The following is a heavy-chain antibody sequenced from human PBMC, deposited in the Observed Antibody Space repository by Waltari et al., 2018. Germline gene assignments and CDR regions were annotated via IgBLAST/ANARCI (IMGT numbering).Heavy chain of an antibody. Sequence: EVQLLQSGGCLVQPWGSLRRSCAASGFTFSTYAITWARQAPGKGLECVSVIYGDGSNTYYADSVKGWFTISRDSSTNCLVLQMTTVSGEDTDVYYCAKDLGQSNYYYSMDVWGKGNTVTVSS. D-gene: IGHD3-16*01. CDR2: IYGDGSNT. CDR3: AKDLGQSNYYYSMDV. CDR1: GFTFSTYA. J-gene: IGHJ6*03. V-gene: IGHV3-23*03.